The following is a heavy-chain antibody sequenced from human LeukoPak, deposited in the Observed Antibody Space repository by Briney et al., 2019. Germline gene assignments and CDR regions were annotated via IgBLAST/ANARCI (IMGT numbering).Heavy chain of an antibody. V-gene: IGHV4-59*01. J-gene: IGHJ4*02. D-gene: IGHD6-13*01. CDR3: AKTQTFIAAAAAPFAY. CDR2: IYYSGST. CDR1: GGSISSYY. Sequence: SETLSLTCTVSGGSISSYYWSWIRQPPGKGLEWIGYIYYSGSTNYNPSLKSRVTISVDTSKNQFSLKLSSVTAADTAVYYCAKTQTFIAAAAAPFAYWGQGALVTVSS.